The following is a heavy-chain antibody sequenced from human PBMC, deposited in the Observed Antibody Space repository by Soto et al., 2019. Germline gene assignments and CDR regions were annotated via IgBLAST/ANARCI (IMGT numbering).Heavy chain of an antibody. J-gene: IGHJ6*02. Sequence: PGGSLRLSCAASGFTFSSNYMSWVRQAPGKGLEWVSVIYRGGSTYYADSVKGGFTISRDNYKNTLYLQMKSMRDEDTAVYYCGRTGIAAAGTSFWYYYGMDVWGQGTTVTVSS. D-gene: IGHD6-13*01. CDR2: IYRGGST. V-gene: IGHV3-53*01. CDR3: GRTGIAAAGTSFWYYYGMDV. CDR1: GFTFSSNY.